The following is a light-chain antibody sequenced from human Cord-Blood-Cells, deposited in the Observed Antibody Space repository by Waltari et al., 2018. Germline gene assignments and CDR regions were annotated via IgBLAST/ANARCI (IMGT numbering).Light chain of an antibody. Sequence: SYELTQPPSVSVSPGQTASITCSGAKLGDKYAWWYQQKPGQSPVLVIYQDSKRPSGIPERFSGSNSGNTATLTISGTQAMDEADYYCQAWDGSTVVFGGGTKLTVL. CDR1: KLGDKY. J-gene: IGLJ2*01. CDR2: QDS. V-gene: IGLV3-1*01. CDR3: QAWDGSTVV.